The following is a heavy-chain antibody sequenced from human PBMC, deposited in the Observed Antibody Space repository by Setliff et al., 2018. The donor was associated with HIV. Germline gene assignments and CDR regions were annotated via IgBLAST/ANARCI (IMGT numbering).Heavy chain of an antibody. CDR1: GGSLTNYY. Sequence: SETLSLTCTLYGGSLTNYYWTWIRQSPEKGLEWIGEIVDSGSTNYSPSLKRRVTISLDTSKKQFSLRLNSVTAADTGVYYCARAPSCADSWCYMYYYYYYGMDVWGLGTTVTVSS. V-gene: IGHV4-34*12. D-gene: IGHD2-8*01. CDR2: IVDSGST. J-gene: IGHJ6*02. CDR3: ARAPSCADSWCYMYYYYYYGMDV.